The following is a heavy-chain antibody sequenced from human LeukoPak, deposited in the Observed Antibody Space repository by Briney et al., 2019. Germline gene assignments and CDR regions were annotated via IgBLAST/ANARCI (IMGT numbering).Heavy chain of an antibody. J-gene: IGHJ5*02. D-gene: IGHD2-15*01. CDR3: ARDSSCSGGTCYDT. CDR2: IYYSGSA. CDR1: GGSLNTGGNY. V-gene: IGHV4-61*08. Sequence: SETLSLTRSVSGGSLNTGGNYWSWIRQPPGKGLEWIAYIYYSGSANYNPSLKSRVTISIDTSKNQFSLKLTSVTAGDTAVYYCARDSSCSGGTCYDTWGQGTLVTVSS.